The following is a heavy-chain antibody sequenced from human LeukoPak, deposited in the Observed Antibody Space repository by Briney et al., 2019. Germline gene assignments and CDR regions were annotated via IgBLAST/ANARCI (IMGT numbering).Heavy chain of an antibody. V-gene: IGHV4-30-4*08. D-gene: IGHD2-2*01. CDR2: IYYSGST. Sequence: SETLSLTRTVSGGSISSGDYYCSWIRQPPGKCLEWIGYIYYSGSTYYNPSLKSRVTISVDTSKNQFSLKLSSVTAADTAVYYCARAGGYCSSTSCLDYWGQGTLVTVSS. J-gene: IGHJ4*02. CDR3: ARAGGYCSSTSCLDY. CDR1: GGSISSGDYY.